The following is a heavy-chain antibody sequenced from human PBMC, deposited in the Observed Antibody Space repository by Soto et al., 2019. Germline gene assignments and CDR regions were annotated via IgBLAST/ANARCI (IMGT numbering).Heavy chain of an antibody. J-gene: IGHJ4*02. CDR3: ASCNTYGGCDY. D-gene: IGHD4-17*01. CDR2: IYTSGST. Sequence: SSETLSLTCTVSGGSISSYYWSWIRQPAGKGLEWIGRIYTSGSTNYNPSLKSRVTMSVDTSKNQFSLKLSSVTAADTAVYYCASCNTYGGCDYWGQGTLVTVSS. V-gene: IGHV4-4*07. CDR1: GGSISSYY.